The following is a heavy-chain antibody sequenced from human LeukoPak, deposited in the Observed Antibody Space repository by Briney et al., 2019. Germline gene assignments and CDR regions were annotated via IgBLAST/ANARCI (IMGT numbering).Heavy chain of an antibody. Sequence: ASVKVSCKASGYTFTGYYMHWVRQAPGQGLEWMGWINPNSGGTNYAQKFQGRVTMTRDTSISTAYMELSRLRSDDAAVYYCARERTLTSCYDYWGQGTLVTVSS. CDR2: INPNSGGT. D-gene: IGHD2-15*01. CDR3: ARERTLTSCYDY. V-gene: IGHV1-2*02. J-gene: IGHJ4*02. CDR1: GYTFTGYY.